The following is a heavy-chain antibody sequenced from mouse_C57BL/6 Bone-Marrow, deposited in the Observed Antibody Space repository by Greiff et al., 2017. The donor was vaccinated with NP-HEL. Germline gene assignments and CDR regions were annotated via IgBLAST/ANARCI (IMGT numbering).Heavy chain of an antibody. J-gene: IGHJ3*01. CDR1: GYTFTSYW. V-gene: IGHV1-64*01. Sequence: QVHVKQPGAELVKPGASVKLSCKASGYTFTSYWMHWVKQRPGQGLEWIGMIHPNSGSTNYNEKFKSKATLTVDKSSSTAYMQLSSLTSEDSAVYYCARDGSSYLFAYWGQGTLVTVSA. CDR3: ARDGSSYLFAY. CDR2: IHPNSGST. D-gene: IGHD1-1*01.